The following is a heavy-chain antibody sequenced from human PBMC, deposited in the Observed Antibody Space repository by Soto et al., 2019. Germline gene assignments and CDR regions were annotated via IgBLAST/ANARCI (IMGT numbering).Heavy chain of an antibody. CDR1: GFTFSSYA. Sequence: GGSLRLSCAASGFTFSSYAMSWVRQAPGKGLEWVSAISGSGGSTYYADSVKGRFTISRDNSKNTLYLQMNSLRAEDTAVYYCAKDGPPVDFWSGYYIVAGFDYWGQGTLVTVSS. CDR2: ISGSGGST. V-gene: IGHV3-23*01. J-gene: IGHJ4*02. D-gene: IGHD3-3*01. CDR3: AKDGPPVDFWSGYYIVAGFDY.